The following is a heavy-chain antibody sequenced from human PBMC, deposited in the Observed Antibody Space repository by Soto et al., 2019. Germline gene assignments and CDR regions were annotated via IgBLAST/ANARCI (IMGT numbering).Heavy chain of an antibody. CDR2: ISYDGSNK. V-gene: IGHV3-30*18. CDR3: AKDRPGLLDP. CDR1: GFTFSSYG. Sequence: GGSLRLSCAASGFTFSSYGMHWVRQAPGKGLEWVAVISYDGSNKYYADSVKGRFTISRDNSKNTLYLQMNSLRAEDTAVYYWAKDRPGLLDPWGQGTLVTVSS. J-gene: IGHJ5*02. D-gene: IGHD2-15*01.